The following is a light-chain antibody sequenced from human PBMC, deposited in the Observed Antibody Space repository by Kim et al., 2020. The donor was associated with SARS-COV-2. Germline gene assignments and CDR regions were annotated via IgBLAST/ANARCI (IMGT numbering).Light chain of an antibody. J-gene: IGKJ1*01. Sequence: DIQMTQPPSTLSASVGDRVSISCRASLSISTWLAWYQQKPGKAPKLLIYMASTLESGVPSRFSGSGSGTEFTLTISSLQPDDFATYYCQQYDTDSWTFGQGTKVDIK. CDR2: MAS. CDR3: QQYDTDSWT. CDR1: LSISTW. V-gene: IGKV1-5*03.